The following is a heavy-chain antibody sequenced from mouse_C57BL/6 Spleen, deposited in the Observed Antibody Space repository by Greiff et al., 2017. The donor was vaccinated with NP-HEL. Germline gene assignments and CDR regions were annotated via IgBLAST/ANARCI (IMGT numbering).Heavy chain of an antibody. CDR2: ISSGSSTI. Sequence: EVKLMESGGGLVKPGGSLKLSCAASGFTFSDHGMHWVRQAPEKGLEWVAYISSGSSTIYYADTVKGRFTISRDNAKNTLFLQMTSLRSEDTAMYYCARGEFIWGQGTTLTVSS. V-gene: IGHV5-17*01. CDR1: GFTFSDHG. J-gene: IGHJ2*01. CDR3: ARGEFI. D-gene: IGHD1-1*01.